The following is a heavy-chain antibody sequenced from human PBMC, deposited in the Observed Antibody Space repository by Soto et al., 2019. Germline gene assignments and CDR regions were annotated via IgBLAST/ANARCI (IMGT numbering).Heavy chain of an antibody. V-gene: IGHV3-74*01. CDR1: GFTFSSYW. J-gene: IGHJ5*02. Sequence: EVRLVESGGGLVQPGGSLRLSCAASGFTFSSYWMHWVRQAPGKGLVWVSRINSDGSSTSYADSVKGRFTISRDNAKNTLYLQMNSLRAEDTAVYYCARGSSSWSLPSGDWFDPWGQGTLVTVSS. CDR3: ARGSSSWSLPSGDWFDP. D-gene: IGHD6-13*01. CDR2: INSDGSST.